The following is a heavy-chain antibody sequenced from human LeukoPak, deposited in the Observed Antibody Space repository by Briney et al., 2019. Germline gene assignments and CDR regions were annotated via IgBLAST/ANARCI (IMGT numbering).Heavy chain of an antibody. CDR3: ARDISSYSDYSRNFDY. J-gene: IGHJ4*02. D-gene: IGHD4-11*01. Sequence: PSETLSLTCTVSGHSFSSVTDYWAWLRQPPGKGLEWIGEIYHSGSTNYNRSLKSRVAISVDKSKNQFSLKLSSVTAADTAVYYCARDISSYSDYSRNFDYWGQGTLVTVSS. V-gene: IGHV4-61*05. CDR1: GHSFSSVTDY. CDR2: IYHSGST.